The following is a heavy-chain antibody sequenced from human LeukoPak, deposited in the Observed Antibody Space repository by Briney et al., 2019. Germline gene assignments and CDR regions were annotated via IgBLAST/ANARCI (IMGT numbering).Heavy chain of an antibody. Sequence: PSETLSLTCTVSGGSISSTNYYWGWIRQPPGKGLEWIGSIHYGENTYYNPSLKSRVTISVDTSKNQFSLKVTSVTAADTAVYYCAMDTTVVERFDYWSQGALVSVSS. J-gene: IGHJ4*02. CDR2: IHYGENT. D-gene: IGHD5-18*01. V-gene: IGHV4-39*01. CDR3: AMDTTVVERFDY. CDR1: GGSISSTNYY.